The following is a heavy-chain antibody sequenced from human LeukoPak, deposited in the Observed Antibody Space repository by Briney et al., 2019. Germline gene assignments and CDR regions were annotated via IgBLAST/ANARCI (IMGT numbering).Heavy chain of an antibody. D-gene: IGHD2-15*01. Sequence: GGSLRLSCAASGFTFSSYAMSWVRQAPGKGLEWVSAIGASGVATYYADSVKGRFTISRENPKNTLHLQMNRLRADDTAVYYCAKAVVGGTVGDYWGQGTLVTVSS. CDR2: IGASGVAT. CDR1: GFTFSSYA. J-gene: IGHJ4*02. V-gene: IGHV3-23*01. CDR3: AKAVVGGTVGDY.